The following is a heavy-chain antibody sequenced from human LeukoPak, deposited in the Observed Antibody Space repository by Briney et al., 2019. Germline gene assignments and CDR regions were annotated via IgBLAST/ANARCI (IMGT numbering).Heavy chain of an antibody. J-gene: IGHJ5*02. D-gene: IGHD3-10*01. V-gene: IGHV3-64D*06. CDR3: VKDGVGDYYGSGSYYSEGGYWFDP. Sequence: PGGSLRLSCSASGFTFSSYAMHWVRQAPGKGLEYVSAISSNGGSTYYADSVKGRFTISRDNSKNTLYLQMSSLRAEDTAVYYCVKDGVGDYYGSGSYYSEGGYWFDPWGQGTLVTVSS. CDR2: ISSNGGST. CDR1: GFTFSSYA.